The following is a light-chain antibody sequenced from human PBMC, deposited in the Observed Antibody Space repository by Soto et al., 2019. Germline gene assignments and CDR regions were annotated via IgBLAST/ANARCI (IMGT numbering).Light chain of an antibody. V-gene: IGKV3D-20*02. Sequence: IVLTQSPGTLSLSPGERATLSCRASQSVGGSYLAWYQQKPGQAPRLLIYGASSRATGIPARFSGSGSGTDFTLTISSLEPEDFAVYYCHQRQYWPPITFGQGTRLEIK. CDR3: HQRQYWPPIT. CDR1: QSVGGSY. CDR2: GAS. J-gene: IGKJ5*01.